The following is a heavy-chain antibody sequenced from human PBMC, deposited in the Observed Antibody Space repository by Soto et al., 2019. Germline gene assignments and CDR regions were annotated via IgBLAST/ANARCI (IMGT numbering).Heavy chain of an antibody. CDR1: GGSISSYY. Sequence: SETLSLTCTVSGGSISSYYWSWIRQPPGKGLEWIGYIYYSGSTNYNPSLKSRVTISVDTSKNQFSLKLSSVTAADTAVYYCARDAGQCTNGVCYTLGLNWFDPWGQGTLVTV. CDR3: ARDAGQCTNGVCYTLGLNWFDP. V-gene: IGHV4-59*01. J-gene: IGHJ5*02. D-gene: IGHD2-8*01. CDR2: IYYSGST.